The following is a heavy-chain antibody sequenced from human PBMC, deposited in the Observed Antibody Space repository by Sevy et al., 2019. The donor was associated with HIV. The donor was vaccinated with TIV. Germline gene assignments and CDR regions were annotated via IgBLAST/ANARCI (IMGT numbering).Heavy chain of an antibody. V-gene: IGHV3-33*01. D-gene: IGHD6-13*01. CDR1: GFTFSSYG. CDR2: IWYDGSNK. CDR3: ARDPLGKQLGYYYGMDV. J-gene: IGHJ6*02. Sequence: GGSLRLSCAASGFTFSSYGMHWVRQAPGKGLEWVAVIWYDGSNKYYADSVKGRFTISRDNSKNTRYLQMNSLRAEDTAVYYCARDPLGKQLGYYYGMDVWGQGTTVTVSS.